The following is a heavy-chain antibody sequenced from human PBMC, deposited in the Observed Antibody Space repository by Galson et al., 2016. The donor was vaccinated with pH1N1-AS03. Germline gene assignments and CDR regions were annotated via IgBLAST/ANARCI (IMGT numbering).Heavy chain of an antibody. CDR3: AGGSPAPFDY. J-gene: IGHJ4*02. D-gene: IGHD3-16*01. V-gene: IGHV4-59*01. CDR1: SASISSYY. Sequence: SETLSLTCTFSSASISSYYLSWIRQPPGKGREWLGYIYYSGSTNYNPSPKSRITITLGTSKNQFSLKLSSVTAADTAVCYCAGGSPAPFDYWGQGTLFTVSS. CDR2: IYYSGST.